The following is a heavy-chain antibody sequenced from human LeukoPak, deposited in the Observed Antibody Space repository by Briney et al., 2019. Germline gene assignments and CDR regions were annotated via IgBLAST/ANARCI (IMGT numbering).Heavy chain of an antibody. D-gene: IGHD6-6*01. Sequence: SETLSLTGAFSGASIRNHYWSWIRQPPGGRLEWVGYIFDNGNTDYNPSLKSRLTMSIDTSRNQFSLKLTSVTAADTALYFCATRPADTTWYGVFDYWSQGMLVTVSP. V-gene: IGHV4-59*11. J-gene: IGHJ4*02. CDR2: IFDNGNT. CDR1: GASIRNHY. CDR3: ATRPADTTWYGVFDY.